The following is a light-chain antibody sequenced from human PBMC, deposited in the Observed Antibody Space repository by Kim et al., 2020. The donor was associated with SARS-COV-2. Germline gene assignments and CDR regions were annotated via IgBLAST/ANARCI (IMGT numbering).Light chain of an antibody. V-gene: IGLV3-1*01. CDR2: RDN. CDR3: QAWDSSIYV. Sequence: SVSPGQTASITCSGDKLGDKFASWYQQKPGPSPVVVIFRDNRRPSGIPERFSGSNSGNTATLTISGTQAMDDADYYCQAWDSSIYVFGTGTKVTVL. CDR1: KLGDKF. J-gene: IGLJ1*01.